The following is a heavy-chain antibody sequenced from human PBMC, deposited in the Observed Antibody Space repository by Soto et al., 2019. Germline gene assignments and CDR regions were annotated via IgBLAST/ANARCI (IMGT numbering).Heavy chain of an antibody. CDR3: ARRRIAVAGHDPFFDY. J-gene: IGHJ4*02. D-gene: IGHD6-19*01. Sequence: SETLSLTCTVSGGSISSSSYHWGWIRQPPGKGLEWIGSIYYSGSTYYNPSLKSRVTISVDTSKNQFSLKLSSVTAADTAVYYCARRRIAVAGHDPFFDYWGQGTLVTVS. CDR1: GGSISSSSYH. CDR2: IYYSGST. V-gene: IGHV4-39*01.